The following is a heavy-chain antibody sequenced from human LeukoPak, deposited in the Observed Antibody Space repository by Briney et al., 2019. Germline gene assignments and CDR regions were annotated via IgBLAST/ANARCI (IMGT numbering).Heavy chain of an antibody. CDR3: ARPLGYCSDSRCPQSWFDP. CDR1: GGSFSGYY. D-gene: IGHD2-15*01. CDR2: INHSGRT. V-gene: IGHV4-34*01. J-gene: IGHJ5*02. Sequence: SETLSLTCAVSGGSFSGYYWTWIRQPPGKGLEWIEEINHSGRTNYNPSLKSRVIMSVDTSKNQFSLKLSSVTAADTAVYYCARPLGYCSDSRCPQSWFDPWGQGTLATVSS.